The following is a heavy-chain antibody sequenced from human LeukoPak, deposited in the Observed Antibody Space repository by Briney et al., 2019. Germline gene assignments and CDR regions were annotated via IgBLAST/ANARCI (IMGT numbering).Heavy chain of an antibody. J-gene: IGHJ4*02. Sequence: PGGSLGLSCAASGFTFSSYWMSWVRQAPGKGLEWVANIKEDGSGKQYADSVKGRFTISRDNAKNSLYLQMNSLRAEDTAVYYCARVYYDSSGYYPYMYWGQGTLVTVSS. CDR1: GFTFSSYW. V-gene: IGHV3-7*01. CDR2: IKEDGSGK. CDR3: ARVYYDSSGYYPYMY. D-gene: IGHD3-22*01.